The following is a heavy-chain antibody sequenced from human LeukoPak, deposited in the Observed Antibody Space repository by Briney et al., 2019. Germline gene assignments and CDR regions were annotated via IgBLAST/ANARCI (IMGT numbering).Heavy chain of an antibody. V-gene: IGHV1-3*01. CDR3: ARGRGLIGTSRFDP. Sequence: ASVKVSCKTSGYTFSNSGLHWVRQAPGQSREWMGWINAGNGNRKYSQKFQDRLTITRDTSASTVYMELNSLKSEDTAMYFCARGRGLIGTSRFDPWGQGTLVIVSS. CDR1: GYTFSNSG. CDR2: INAGNGNR. D-gene: IGHD3-10*01. J-gene: IGHJ5*02.